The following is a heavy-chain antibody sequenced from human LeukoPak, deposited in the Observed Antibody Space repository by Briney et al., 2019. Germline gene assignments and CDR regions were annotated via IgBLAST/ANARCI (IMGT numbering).Heavy chain of an antibody. V-gene: IGHV3-21*06. CDR1: GFSFSNYA. D-gene: IGHD3-10*01. CDR2: ISASNTYI. CDR3: AKAIWVAATSSWFCLDY. J-gene: IGHJ4*02. Sequence: GGSLRLSCAASGFSFSNYAMTWVRQAPGKGLEWVASISASNTYISYGDLVKGRFTISRDNARNSLSLEMNSLRAEDTAVYYCAKAIWVAATSSWFCLDYWGQGTLVTVSS.